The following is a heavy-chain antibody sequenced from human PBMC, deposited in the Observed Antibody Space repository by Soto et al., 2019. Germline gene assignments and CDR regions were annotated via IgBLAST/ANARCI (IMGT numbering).Heavy chain of an antibody. V-gene: IGHV1-18*01. J-gene: IGHJ4*02. CDR1: GYTFTSYG. CDR2: ISAYNGNT. Sequence: QVQLVQSGAEVKKPGASVKVSCKASGYTFTSYGISWVRQAPGQGLEWMGWISAYNGNTNYAQKHQGRVTMTTDTSTSTAYMELRSLRSEETAVYYCARDGAGGSSQKSGDYWGQGTLVTVSS. D-gene: IGHD6-13*01. CDR3: ARDGAGGSSQKSGDY.